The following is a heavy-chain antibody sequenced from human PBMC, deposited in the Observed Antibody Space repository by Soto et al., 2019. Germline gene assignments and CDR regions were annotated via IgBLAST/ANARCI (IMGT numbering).Heavy chain of an antibody. J-gene: IGHJ5*02. Sequence: QVQLVQSGAEVKKPGSSVKVSCKASGGTFSSYAISWVRQAPGQGLEWMGGIIPIFGTANYAQKFQGRVTITADKSTSTAYMELSSLRSEDTVVYYCARDLGYCSGGSCYEEGWFDPWGQGTLVTVSS. CDR1: GGTFSSYA. CDR2: IIPIFGTA. D-gene: IGHD2-15*01. CDR3: ARDLGYCSGGSCYEEGWFDP. V-gene: IGHV1-69*06.